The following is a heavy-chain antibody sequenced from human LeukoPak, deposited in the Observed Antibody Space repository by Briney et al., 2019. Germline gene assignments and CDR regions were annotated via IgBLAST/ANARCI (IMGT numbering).Heavy chain of an antibody. CDR1: GYTFTSYA. D-gene: IGHD5-12*01. J-gene: IGHJ3*02. Sequence: ASVKVSCKASGYTFTSYAMNWVRQAPGQGLEWMGWINTNTGNPTYAQGFTGRFVFSLDTSVSTAYLQISSLKAEDTAVYYCARDTGSGYDYRDAAFDIWGQGTMVTVSS. V-gene: IGHV7-4-1*02. CDR2: INTNTGNP. CDR3: ARDTGSGYDYRDAAFDI.